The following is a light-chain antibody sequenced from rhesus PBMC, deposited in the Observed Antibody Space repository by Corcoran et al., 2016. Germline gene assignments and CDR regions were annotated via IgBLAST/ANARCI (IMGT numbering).Light chain of an antibody. V-gene: IGKV2-73*01. J-gene: IGKJ4*01. CDR1: QSLLHTDGETY. Sequence: DIVMTQTPPSLPVTPGEPASISCRSSQSLLHTDGETYLYWYLQKPGQPPRLLIYRVSNRFFVVPDRFGGSGSGTDFTLKISRVKAEDVGVYYCMQALQTPLTFGGGTKVEIK. CDR3: MQALQTPLT. CDR2: RVS.